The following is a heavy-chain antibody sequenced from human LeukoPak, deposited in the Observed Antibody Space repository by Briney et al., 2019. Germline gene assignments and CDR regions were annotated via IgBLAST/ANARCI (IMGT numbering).Heavy chain of an antibody. CDR3: ARGLDCSSTSCRSLGWFDP. Sequence: GGSLRLSCAASGFTFSSYSMNWVRQAPGKGLEWVSYISSSSSTIYYADSVKGRFTISRDNAKNSLYLQMNSLRDEDTAVYYCARGLDCSSTSCRSLGWFDPWGQGTLVTVPS. CDR2: ISSSSSTI. CDR1: GFTFSSYS. V-gene: IGHV3-48*02. J-gene: IGHJ5*02. D-gene: IGHD2-2*01.